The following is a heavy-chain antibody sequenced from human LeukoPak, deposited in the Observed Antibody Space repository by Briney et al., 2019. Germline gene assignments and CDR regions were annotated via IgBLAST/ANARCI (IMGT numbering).Heavy chain of an antibody. J-gene: IGHJ4*02. V-gene: IGHV4-4*07. D-gene: IGHD2-15*01. CDR2: IYTSGST. CDR1: GGSISSYY. Sequence: SETLSLTCTVSGGSISSYYWSWIRQPAGKGLEWIGRIYTSGSTNYNPSLKSRVTMSVDTSKTQFPLKLSSVTAEDTAVYYCTTDRSINVVVVAATYLDYWGQGTLVTVSS. CDR3: TTDRSINVVVVAATYLDY.